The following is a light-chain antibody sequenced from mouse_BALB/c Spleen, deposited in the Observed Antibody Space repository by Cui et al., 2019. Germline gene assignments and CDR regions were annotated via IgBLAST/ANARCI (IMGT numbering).Light chain of an antibody. V-gene: IGKV8-28*01. Sequence: DIVMTQSPSSLTVSAGETVTMSCKSSQSLLNSGNRKNYLAWYQQKPGQPPKPLIYGASTRESAVPDRFTGSGSGTDFTLTISSVQAEDLAVYYCQNDHSYPWTFGGGTKLEIK. J-gene: IGKJ1*01. CDR2: GAS. CDR3: QNDHSYPWT. CDR1: QSLLNSGNRKNY.